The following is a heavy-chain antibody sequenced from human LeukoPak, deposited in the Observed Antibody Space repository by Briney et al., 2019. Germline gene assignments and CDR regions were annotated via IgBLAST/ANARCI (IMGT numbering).Heavy chain of an antibody. CDR3: AKDQIVGPDYFDY. V-gene: IGHV3-23*01. CDR1: GFTFSSYA. CDR2: ISANGGTT. D-gene: IGHD3-22*01. J-gene: IGHJ4*02. Sequence: GGSLRLSCAASGFTFSSYAMTWVRQPPGKGLEWVSTISANGGTTYYADSVKGRFTISRDNSKNALYLQMNSLSAEDTAVYYCAKDQIVGPDYFDYWGQGTLVTVSS.